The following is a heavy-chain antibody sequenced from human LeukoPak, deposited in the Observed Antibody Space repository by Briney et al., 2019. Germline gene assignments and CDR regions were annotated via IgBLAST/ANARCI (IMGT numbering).Heavy chain of an antibody. J-gene: IGHJ4*02. CDR2: IIPIFGTA. D-gene: IGHD6-6*01. CDR1: GGTFSSYA. CDR3: ARDVYDSSSSQDYFDS. V-gene: IGHV1-69*13. Sequence: ASVKVSCKASGGTFSSYAISWVRQAPGQGLEWMGGIIPIFGTANYAQKFQGRVTITADESTSTAYMELSSLRSEDTAVYYCARDVYDSSSSQDYFDSWGQGTLVTVSS.